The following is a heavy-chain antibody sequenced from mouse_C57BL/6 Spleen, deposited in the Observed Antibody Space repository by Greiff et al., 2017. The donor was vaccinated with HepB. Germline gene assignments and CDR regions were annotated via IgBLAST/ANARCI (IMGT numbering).Heavy chain of an antibody. CDR1: GYTFTSYW. Sequence: FLLQQPGAALVSPGSSVKLSCKASGYTFTSYWMHWVKQRPIQGLEWIGNIDPSDSETHYNLKFKDKATLTVNKSSSTAYMQLSSLTSEDSAVYYCASTYSIVTPLDYWGQGTSRTVAS. CDR2: IDPSDSET. V-gene: IGHV1-52*01. CDR3: ASTYSIVTPLDY. D-gene: IGHD2-5*01. J-gene: IGHJ2*03.